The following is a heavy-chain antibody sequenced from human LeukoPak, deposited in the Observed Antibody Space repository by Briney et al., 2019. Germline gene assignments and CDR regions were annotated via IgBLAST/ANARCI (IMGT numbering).Heavy chain of an antibody. D-gene: IGHD2-2*02. CDR1: GFTFSSIG. CDR3: ARDSLGYCSSTSCYTLDY. Sequence: GGSLRLSCAASGFTFSSIGMNWVRQAPGKGLEWVSSISSSSSYIYYADSVKGRFTISRDNAKNSLYLQTNSLRAEDTAVYYCARDSLGYCSSTSCYTLDYWGQGTLVTVSS. V-gene: IGHV3-21*01. J-gene: IGHJ4*02. CDR2: ISSSSSYI.